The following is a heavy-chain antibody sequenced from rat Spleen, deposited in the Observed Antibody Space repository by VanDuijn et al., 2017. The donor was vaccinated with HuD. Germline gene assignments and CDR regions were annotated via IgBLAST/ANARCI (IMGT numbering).Heavy chain of an antibody. CDR3: ARHDYSAPFDY. D-gene: IGHD1-1*01. CDR1: GFTFSDYN. CDR2: ISYDGNST. J-gene: IGHJ2*01. V-gene: IGHV5-7*01. Sequence: EVQLVESGGGLVQPGRSLKLSSAASGFTFSDYNMAWVRQAPKKGLEWVATISYDGNSTYYRDSGKGRFTISRDNAKSSLNLEMDRLRAEDTATYYCARHDYSAPFDYWGQGVMVTVSS.